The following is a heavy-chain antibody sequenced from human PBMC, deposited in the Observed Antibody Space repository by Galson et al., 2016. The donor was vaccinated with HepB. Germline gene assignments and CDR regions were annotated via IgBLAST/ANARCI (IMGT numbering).Heavy chain of an antibody. Sequence: SETLSLTCTVSGGTFSSSSYYWSWIRQPPGQGLEWIGHGYHNGGTYYNPSLKSRLTLSVDTSKNRFPLNLGSVTAADTAVYYCARDSPQWFGGQLWGGFDCWGQGTLVTVSS. CDR3: ARDSPQWFGGQLWGGFDC. CDR2: GYHNGGT. V-gene: IGHV4-61*03. J-gene: IGHJ4*02. D-gene: IGHD3-10*01. CDR1: GGTFSSSSYY.